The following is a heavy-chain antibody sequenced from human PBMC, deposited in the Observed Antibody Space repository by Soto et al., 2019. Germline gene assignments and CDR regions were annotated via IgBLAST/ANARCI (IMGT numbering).Heavy chain of an antibody. CDR2: IWYDGSNK. CDR3: ARVLRYFDWSPYGMDV. V-gene: IGHV3-33*01. J-gene: IGHJ6*02. Sequence: HPVGSLRLSCAASGFTFSSYGMHWVRQAPGKGLEWVAVIWYDGSNKYYADSVKGRFAISRDNSKNTLYLQMNSLRAEDTAVYYCARVLRYFDWSPYGMDVCGQGTTVTVSS. D-gene: IGHD3-9*01. CDR1: GFTFSSYG.